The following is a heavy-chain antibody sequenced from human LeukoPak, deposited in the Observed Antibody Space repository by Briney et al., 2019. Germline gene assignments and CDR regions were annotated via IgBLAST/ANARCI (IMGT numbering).Heavy chain of an antibody. CDR2: IYHSGST. CDR1: GASISSSYW. Sequence: SETLSLTCAVSGASISSSYWWSWVRQPPGKGLEWIGEIYHSGSTNYNPSLESRVTISLDKSKNQFSLKLSSVTAADTAVYYCARDLRGMVDYWGQGTLVTVSS. CDR3: ARDLRGMVDY. D-gene: IGHD3-16*01. V-gene: IGHV4-4*02. J-gene: IGHJ4*02.